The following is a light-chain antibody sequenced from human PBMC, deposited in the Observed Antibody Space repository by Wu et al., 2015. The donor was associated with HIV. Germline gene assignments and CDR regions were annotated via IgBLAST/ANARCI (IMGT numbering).Light chain of an antibody. CDR2: GAS. CDR3: QQYNNWPLR. Sequence: IVMTQSPATLSVSPGERATLSCRASQSISSNLAWYQQKPGQAPRLLIYGASTRATGIPARFSGSGSGTEFTLTISSMQSEDFAVYYCQQYNNWPLRFGQGTKVEIK. CDR1: QSISSN. V-gene: IGKV3-15*01. J-gene: IGKJ1*01.